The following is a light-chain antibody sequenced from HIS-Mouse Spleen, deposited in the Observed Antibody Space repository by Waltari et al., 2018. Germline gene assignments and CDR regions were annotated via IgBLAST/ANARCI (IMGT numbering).Light chain of an antibody. CDR3: QQLNSYPPT. CDR1: EGISCY. Sequence: DIQLTQSPSFLSASVGDRVTITCRASEGISCYLAWYQQKPGRAPKLLSYAGSTLQSGVPSRFSGIGSGTEFTLTISSLQPEDFATYYCQQLNSYPPTFGQGTKVEIK. CDR2: AGS. J-gene: IGKJ1*01. V-gene: IGKV1-9*01.